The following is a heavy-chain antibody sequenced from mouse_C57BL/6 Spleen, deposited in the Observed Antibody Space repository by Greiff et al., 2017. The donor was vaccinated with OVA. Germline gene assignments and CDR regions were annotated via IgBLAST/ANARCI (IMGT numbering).Heavy chain of an antibody. CDR1: GFTFSSYA. Sequence: EVQGVESGGGLVKPGGSLKLSCAASGFTFSSYAMSWVRQTPEKRLAWVATISDGGSYTYYPDNVKGRFTISRDNATNNLYLQMSHLKSEGTAMYYCARDAQLGRGDYFDYWGQGTTLTVAS. CDR2: ISDGGSYT. CDR3: ARDAQLGRGDYFDY. D-gene: IGHD4-1*02. V-gene: IGHV5-4*01. J-gene: IGHJ2*01.